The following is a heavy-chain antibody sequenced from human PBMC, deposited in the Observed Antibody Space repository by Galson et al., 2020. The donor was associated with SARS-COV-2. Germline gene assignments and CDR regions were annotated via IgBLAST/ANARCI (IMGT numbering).Heavy chain of an antibody. CDR3: ARFGYYNILTGQYTYDFDN. CDR1: GGSITNGNYY. CDR2: IYATGST. D-gene: IGHD3-9*01. Sequence: SQTLSLTCSVAGGSITNGNYYWSWVRQPAGKGLEWIGRIYATGSTIYNPYLKSRVTMSVDTSKNQFSLKLRSVTAADTAVYYCARFGYYNILTGQYTYDFDNWGRGTLVTVSA. V-gene: IGHV4-61*02. J-gene: IGHJ4*01.